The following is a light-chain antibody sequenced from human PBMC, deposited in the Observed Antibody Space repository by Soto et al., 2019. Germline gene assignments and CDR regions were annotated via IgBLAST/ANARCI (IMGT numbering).Light chain of an antibody. J-gene: IGKJ5*01. Sequence: EIVLTQSPGTLSLSPGERATLSCRASQSISSNYLAWYQQSPGQAPRLLIYHTSRRATGIPDRFSGIGSGTDFTLTISRLETEDLAVYYCQQYGTSPITFGQGTRLEI. CDR3: QQYGTSPIT. CDR1: QSISSNY. CDR2: HTS. V-gene: IGKV3-20*01.